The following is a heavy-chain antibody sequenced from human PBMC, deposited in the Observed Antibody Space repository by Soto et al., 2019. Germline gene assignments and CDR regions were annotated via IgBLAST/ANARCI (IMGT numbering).Heavy chain of an antibody. V-gene: IGHV3-48*02. CDR1: GFTFSGYS. CDR2: ISSGSKTI. Sequence: GGSLRLSCAASGFTFSGYSVNWVRQAPGKGLEWVSYISSGSKTIYYADSVKGRFIVSRDNAQNSQYLQMNSLRDEDTAVYYCVREDILGVRSFDYWGQGTLVTVSS. J-gene: IGHJ4*02. D-gene: IGHD3-9*01. CDR3: VREDILGVRSFDY.